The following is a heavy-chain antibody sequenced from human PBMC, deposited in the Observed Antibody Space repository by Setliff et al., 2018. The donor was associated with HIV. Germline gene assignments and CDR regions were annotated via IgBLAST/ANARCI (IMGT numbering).Heavy chain of an antibody. Sequence: GGSLRLSCAASGFTFSSYWMHWVRQAPGKGLVWASIINGDGSSIIYADSLKGRFTISRDNAKNSLYLQMNSLRAEDTAVYYCARPNYYDSSGSFDYWGQGTLVTVSS. CDR3: ARPNYYDSSGSFDY. V-gene: IGHV3-74*01. CDR1: GFTFSSYW. D-gene: IGHD3-22*01. J-gene: IGHJ4*02. CDR2: INGDGSSI.